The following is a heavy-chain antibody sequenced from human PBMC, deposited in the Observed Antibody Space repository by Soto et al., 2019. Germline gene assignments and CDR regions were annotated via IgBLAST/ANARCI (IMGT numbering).Heavy chain of an antibody. CDR2: ISAYNGNT. CDR1: GYTFTSYG. CDR3: ARDGYSSGWYLNWFDL. V-gene: IGHV1-18*01. D-gene: IGHD6-19*01. Sequence: ASVKVSCKASGYTFTSYGISWVRQAPGQGLEWMGWISAYNGNTNYAQKLQGRVTMTTDTSTSTAYMELRSLRSDDTAVYYCARDGYSSGWYLNWFDLWGQGTLVTVSS. J-gene: IGHJ5*02.